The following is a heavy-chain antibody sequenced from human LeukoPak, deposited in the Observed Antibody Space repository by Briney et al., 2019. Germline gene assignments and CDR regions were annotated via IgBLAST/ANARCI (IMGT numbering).Heavy chain of an antibody. V-gene: IGHV3-53*01. Sequence: GGSLRLSCAVSGFSVRTNYMSWVRQAPGKGLEWVSVIFRDGSTYYEDSVKGRFSISRDNSKNMVYLQMSNLRAEDTAVYYCARDFYDFWSGYWVWGQGTLVTVSS. CDR3: ARDFYDFWSGYWV. D-gene: IGHD3-3*01. CDR1: GFSVRTNY. CDR2: IFRDGST. J-gene: IGHJ4*02.